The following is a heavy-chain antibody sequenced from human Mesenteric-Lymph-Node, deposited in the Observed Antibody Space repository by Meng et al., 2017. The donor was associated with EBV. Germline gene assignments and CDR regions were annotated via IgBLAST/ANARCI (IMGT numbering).Heavy chain of an antibody. CDR2: ISGSGSTI. V-gene: IGHV3-11*01. Sequence: PLWEVGGGLGTPGVSLRLSGAASGFTFTDNYLSCIRRTPGKGLEWVSYISGSGSTIYYADSVKGRFTISRDNAKNSLYLQMNSLRADDTAMYYCARDWGSYGPSNYWGQGTLVTVSS. D-gene: IGHD5-18*01. CDR1: GFTFTDNY. CDR3: ARDWGSYGPSNY. J-gene: IGHJ4*02.